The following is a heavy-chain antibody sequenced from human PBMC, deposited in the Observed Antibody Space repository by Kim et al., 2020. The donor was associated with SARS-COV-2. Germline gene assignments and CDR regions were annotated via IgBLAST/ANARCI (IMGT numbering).Heavy chain of an antibody. Sequence: SLKSRVTIAVDTSKNQFSLKLSSVTAADTAVYYCAREGAVAAAGSTEFDYWGQGTLVTVSS. V-gene: IGHV4-31*02. CDR3: AREGAVAAAGSTEFDY. D-gene: IGHD6-13*01. J-gene: IGHJ4*02.